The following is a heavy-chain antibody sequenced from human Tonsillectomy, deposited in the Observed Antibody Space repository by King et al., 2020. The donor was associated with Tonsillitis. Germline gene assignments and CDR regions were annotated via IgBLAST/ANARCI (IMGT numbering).Heavy chain of an antibody. D-gene: IGHD3-22*01. CDR1: GFTFSRYA. V-gene: IGHV3-30*01. CDR3: ARDHYYDSSDYYSTFDY. CDR2: ISYDGSNK. Sequence: QLVQSGGGVVQPGRSLRLSCAASGFTFSRYAIHWVRQAPGKGLEWVAVISYDGSNKYYADSVKGRLTISRDNSKNTLYLQMNSLRAEDTAVYYCARDHYYDSSDYYSTFDYWGQGTLVTVSS. J-gene: IGHJ4*02.